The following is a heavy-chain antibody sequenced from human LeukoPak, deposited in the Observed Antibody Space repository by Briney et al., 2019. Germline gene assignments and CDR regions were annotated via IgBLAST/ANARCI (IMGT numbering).Heavy chain of an antibody. CDR1: GGSISSGSYY. CDR2: VYSSGST. J-gene: IGHJ2*01. D-gene: IGHD3-9*01. Sequence: SETLSLTCTVSGGSISSGSYYWGWIRQPAGKGLEWIGRVYSSGSTNYNPSLKSRVTISLDTSKNQFSLKLSSVTAADTAVYYCARQYSDILTGYHRGELYWYFDLWGRGTLVTVSS. CDR3: ARQYSDILTGYHRGELYWYFDL. V-gene: IGHV4-61*02.